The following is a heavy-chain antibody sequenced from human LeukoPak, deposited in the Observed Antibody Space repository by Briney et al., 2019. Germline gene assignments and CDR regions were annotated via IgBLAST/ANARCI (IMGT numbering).Heavy chain of an antibody. Sequence: ASVKVSCRASGYTFTGYYMHWVRQAPGQGLEWMGWINPNSGGTNYAQKFQGRVTMTRDTSISTAYMELSRLRSDDTAVYYCVRSAYDTSGYYARAFDIWGQGTMVTVSS. CDR2: INPNSGGT. CDR1: GYTFTGYY. V-gene: IGHV1-2*02. J-gene: IGHJ3*02. CDR3: VRSAYDTSGYYARAFDI. D-gene: IGHD3-22*01.